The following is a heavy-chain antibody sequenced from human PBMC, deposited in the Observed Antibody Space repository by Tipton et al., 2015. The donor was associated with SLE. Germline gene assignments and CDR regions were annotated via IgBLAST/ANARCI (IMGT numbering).Heavy chain of an antibody. D-gene: IGHD3-16*01. CDR1: GFTFSNFG. CDR2: IWYDASNK. J-gene: IGHJ6*02. Sequence: SLRLSCAASGFTFSNFGMHWVRQAPGKGLEWVALIWYDASNKYYADSVKGRFTISRDNSKNTLYLQMNSLRAEDTAVYYCARNLGSYYGMDVWGQGTTVTVSS. V-gene: IGHV3-33*01. CDR3: ARNLGSYYGMDV.